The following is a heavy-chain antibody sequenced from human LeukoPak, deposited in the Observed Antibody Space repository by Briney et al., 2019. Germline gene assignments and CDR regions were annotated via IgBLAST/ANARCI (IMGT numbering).Heavy chain of an antibody. D-gene: IGHD2/OR15-2a*01. CDR3: ARETEYRRAYFDY. Sequence: ASVEVSCKASGYTFTNYGISWGRQAPGQGLEWMGWISAYNGNTNYAQKLQGRVTMTTDTSTSTAYMELRRLKSDDTAVYYCARETEYRRAYFDYWGQGTLVTVSS. CDR1: GYTFTNYG. J-gene: IGHJ4*02. V-gene: IGHV1-18*01. CDR2: ISAYNGNT.